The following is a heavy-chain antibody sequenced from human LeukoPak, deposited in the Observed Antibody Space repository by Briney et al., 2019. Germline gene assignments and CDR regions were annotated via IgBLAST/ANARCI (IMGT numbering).Heavy chain of an antibody. CDR2: IWNDGSNK. CDR3: ARDLVPAAMKVYYGMDV. J-gene: IGHJ6*02. V-gene: IGHV3-33*01. Sequence: GGSLRLSCAASGFTFSSYGMHWVRQAPGKGLEWVAVIWNDGSNKYYADSVKGRFTISRDNSKNTLYLQMNSLRAEDTAVYYCARDLVPAAMKVYYGMDVWGQGTTVTVSS. CDR1: GFTFSSYG. D-gene: IGHD2-2*01.